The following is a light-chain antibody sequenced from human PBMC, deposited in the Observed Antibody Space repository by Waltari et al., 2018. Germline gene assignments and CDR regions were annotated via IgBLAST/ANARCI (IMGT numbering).Light chain of an antibody. CDR2: DAS. V-gene: IGKV1-33*01. CDR3: QHLHTYPYS. Sequence: DIQMTQSPSSLSASVGERVTITCQASRDIRDSLNWYQKKPGTAPKLLIYDASNLQRGVPLRFSGSGSGTHFTLTVSSLEPEDVATYFCQHLHTYPYSFGQGTKLEIK. J-gene: IGKJ2*03. CDR1: RDIRDS.